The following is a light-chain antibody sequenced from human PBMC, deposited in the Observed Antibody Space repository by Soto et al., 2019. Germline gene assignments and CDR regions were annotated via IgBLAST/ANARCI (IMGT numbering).Light chain of an antibody. CDR1: QSVSSN. CDR2: GAS. J-gene: IGKJ1*01. Sequence: LSVSPGERATLSCRASQSVSSNLAWYQQKPGQAPRLLIYGASTRAAGIPARFSGSGSGTEFTLTISSLQSEDFAVYYCQQYNNWPRRTFGQGTKVDIK. V-gene: IGKV3-15*01. CDR3: QQYNNWPRRT.